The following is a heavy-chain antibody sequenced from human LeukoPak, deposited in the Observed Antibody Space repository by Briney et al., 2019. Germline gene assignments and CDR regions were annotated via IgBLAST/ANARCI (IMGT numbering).Heavy chain of an antibody. V-gene: IGHV3-74*01. CDR1: GFTSSSYW. D-gene: IGHD5-18*01. Sequence: PGGSLRLSCAASGFTSSSYWMHWVRQAPGKGLVWVSRINSDGSSTSYADSVKGRFTISRDNAKNTLYLQMNSLRAEDTAVYYCARDVIGYSYGPNWFDPWGQGTLVTASS. CDR3: ARDVIGYSYGPNWFDP. J-gene: IGHJ5*02. CDR2: INSDGSST.